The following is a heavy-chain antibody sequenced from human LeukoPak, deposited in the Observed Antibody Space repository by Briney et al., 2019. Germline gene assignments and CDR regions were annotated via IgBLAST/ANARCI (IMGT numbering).Heavy chain of an antibody. D-gene: IGHD3-10*01. V-gene: IGHV3-9*01. CDR1: GFTFDDYA. CDR2: ISWNSGSV. J-gene: IGHJ3*02. CDR3: ARVSGSRNYYFGAFDI. Sequence: PGGSLRLSCAASGFTFDDYAVHWVRQAPGKGLEWVSGISWNSGSVGYADSVKGRFTISRDNAKNSLYLQMNSLRAEDTAMYYCARVSGSRNYYFGAFDIWGQGTMVTVSS.